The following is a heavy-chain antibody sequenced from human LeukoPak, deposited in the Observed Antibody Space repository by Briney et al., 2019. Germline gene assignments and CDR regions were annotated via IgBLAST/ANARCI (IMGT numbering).Heavy chain of an antibody. J-gene: IGHJ4*02. Sequence: GASVKVSCKASGYTFTNYYIHWVRQAPGQGLEWLGWINPKSGDTKYAQKFQGGVTMARDTSISTAYIELSRLTSDDTAVYYCARGIPGYSFGYYFDYWGQGTRVTVSS. D-gene: IGHD5-18*01. CDR3: ARGIPGYSFGYYFDY. CDR2: INPKSGDT. V-gene: IGHV1-2*02. CDR1: GYTFTNYY.